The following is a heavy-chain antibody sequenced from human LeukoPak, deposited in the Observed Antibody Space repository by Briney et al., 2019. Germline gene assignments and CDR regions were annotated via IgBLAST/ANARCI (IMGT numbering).Heavy chain of an antibody. Sequence: GGSLRLSCTASGFTFGDYAMSWFRQAPGKGLEWVGFIRSKAYGGTTEYAASVKGRFTISRDDSKSIAYLQMNSLKTEDTAVYYCTTLPDCTNGVCYNPVSWLDPWGQGTLVTVSS. V-gene: IGHV3-49*03. J-gene: IGHJ5*02. CDR1: GFTFGDYA. CDR3: TTLPDCTNGVCYNPVSWLDP. D-gene: IGHD2-8*01. CDR2: IRSKAYGGTT.